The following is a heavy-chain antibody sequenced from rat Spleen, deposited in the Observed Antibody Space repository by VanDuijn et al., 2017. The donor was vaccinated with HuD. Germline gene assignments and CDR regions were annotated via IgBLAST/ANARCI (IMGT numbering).Heavy chain of an antibody. J-gene: IGHJ1*01. V-gene: IGHV5-29*01. CDR3: ARAGYLRDWYFDF. CDR2: ISSDGGRN. Sequence: EVQLVESAGGLVQPGRSLKLSCAASGFTFTNYGMAWVRQTPTKGLEWVATISSDGGRNFYRDSVKGRFTISRDNTKNTLYLQMNKLRSEDTATYYCARAGYLRDWYFDFWGPGTMVTVSS. CDR1: GFTFTNYG. D-gene: IGHD2-2*01.